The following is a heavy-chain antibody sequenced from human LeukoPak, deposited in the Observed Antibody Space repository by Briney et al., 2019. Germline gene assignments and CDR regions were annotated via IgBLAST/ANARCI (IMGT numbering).Heavy chain of an antibody. D-gene: IGHD1/OR15-1a*01. J-gene: IGHJ4*02. CDR2: IYPGDSDT. V-gene: IGHV5-51*01. Sequence: GESLKISCKGSGYSFTKYWIGWVRQMPGKGLEWMGIIYPGDSDTRYSPSFQGQVIISADKSISTAYLQWSSLKASDTAMYYCATSESQTRFDYWGQGTLVTASS. CDR1: GYSFTKYW. CDR3: ATSESQTRFDY.